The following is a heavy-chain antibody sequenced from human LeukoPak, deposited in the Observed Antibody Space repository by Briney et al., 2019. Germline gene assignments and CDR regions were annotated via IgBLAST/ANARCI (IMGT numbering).Heavy chain of an antibody. CDR1: GFTFSRYW. J-gene: IGHJ4*02. CDR2: IKQDGSEK. Sequence: PGGSLRLSCAVSGFTFSRYWMSWVRQAPGKGLEWVANIKQDGSEKYYVDSVKGRFTISRDNAKNSLYLQMNSLRAEDTAVYYCARDLAYYDFGYFDYWGQGTLVTVSS. V-gene: IGHV3-7*01. CDR3: ARDLAYYDFGYFDY. D-gene: IGHD3-3*01.